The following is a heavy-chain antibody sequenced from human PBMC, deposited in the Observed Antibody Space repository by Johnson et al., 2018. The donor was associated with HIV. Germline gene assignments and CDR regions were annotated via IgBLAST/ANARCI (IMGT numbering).Heavy chain of an antibody. CDR1: GFTFSNYG. J-gene: IGHJ3*02. CDR3: ARSLPGRGSYYAFDI. D-gene: IGHD1-26*01. Sequence: QVQLVESGGGVVQPGGSLRLSCAASGFTFSNYGMHWVRQAPGKGLEWVAFIRHDGSNKYYADSVKGRFTISRDNSKNTLYLQMNSLRAEDTAVYYCARSLPGRGSYYAFDIWGQGTMVTVSS. CDR2: IRHDGSNK. V-gene: IGHV3-30*02.